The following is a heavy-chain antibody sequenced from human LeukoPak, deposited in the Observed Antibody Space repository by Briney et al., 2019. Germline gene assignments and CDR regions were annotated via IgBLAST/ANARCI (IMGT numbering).Heavy chain of an antibody. CDR3: AKDRHFEGSGSSTWEWDV. J-gene: IGHJ6*04. D-gene: IGHD3-10*01. V-gene: IGHV3-23*01. CDR2: ISGSGGST. Sequence: PGGSLRLSCAASGFTFSSYVMSWVRQAPGKGLEWVSAISGSGGSTYYAVSVKGRFTISRDKSKNTLSLQMNILRAEDTAVYYCAKDRHFEGSGSSTWEWDVCGKGTTVTISS. CDR1: GFTFSSYV.